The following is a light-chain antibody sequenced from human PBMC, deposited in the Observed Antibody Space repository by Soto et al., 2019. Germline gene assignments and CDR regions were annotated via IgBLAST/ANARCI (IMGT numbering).Light chain of an antibody. CDR3: SSYTYINTRACV. CDR2: EVT. Sequence: QSVLTQPASVSGSPGQSITISCTGTSGDIGSYNRVSWYQQHPGKAPKLIIYEVTDRPSGVYHRFSGSKSGNTASLTISRLQAEDAAEYYGSSYTYINTRACVFGTGTKPTVL. V-gene: IGLV2-14*01. CDR1: SGDIGSYNR. J-gene: IGLJ1*01.